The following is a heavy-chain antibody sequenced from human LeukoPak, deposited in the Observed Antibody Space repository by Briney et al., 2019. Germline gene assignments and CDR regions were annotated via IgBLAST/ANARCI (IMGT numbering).Heavy chain of an antibody. CDR1: GFTFSRYS. V-gene: IGHV3-21*01. J-gene: IGHJ6*03. CDR2: ISISSNYK. Sequence: GGSLRLSCAASGFTFSRYSMNWVRQAPGKGLEWVSSISISSNYKYYPDSLKGRFTISRDNAKNSLYLQMNSLRAEDTAVYYCAKDRCSNGVGCYYYYMDVWGKGTTVTISS. CDR3: AKDRCSNGVGCYYYYMDV. D-gene: IGHD2-8*01.